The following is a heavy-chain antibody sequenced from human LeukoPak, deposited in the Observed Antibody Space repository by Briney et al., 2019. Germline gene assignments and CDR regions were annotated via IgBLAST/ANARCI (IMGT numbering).Heavy chain of an antibody. J-gene: IGHJ4*02. V-gene: IGHV3-30*02. Sequence: PGGSLRLSCAASGFTFSSYGMHWVRQAPGKGLEWVAFIRYDGSNKYYADSVKGRFTISRDNSKNTLYLQMNSLRAEDTAVYYCAEGIVRSEGFDYWGQGTLVTVSS. CDR3: AEGIVRSEGFDY. CDR1: GFTFSSYG. CDR2: IRYDGSNK. D-gene: IGHD2-8*01.